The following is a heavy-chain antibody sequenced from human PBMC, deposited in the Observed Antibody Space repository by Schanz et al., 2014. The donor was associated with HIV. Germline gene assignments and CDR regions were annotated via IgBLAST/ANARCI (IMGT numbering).Heavy chain of an antibody. D-gene: IGHD1-20*01. CDR1: GFTISSNY. J-gene: IGHJ6*02. Sequence: EVQLVETGGGLIQPGGSLRLSCAVSGFTISSNYMSWVRQAPGKGLEWVSVVYIGDSTFYANSVKGRFTISRDNAKNTLYLQMNSLRAVDTAVYFCARDGMAFYGMDVWGQGTTVTVSS. CDR2: VYIGDST. V-gene: IGHV3-53*02. CDR3: ARDGMAFYGMDV.